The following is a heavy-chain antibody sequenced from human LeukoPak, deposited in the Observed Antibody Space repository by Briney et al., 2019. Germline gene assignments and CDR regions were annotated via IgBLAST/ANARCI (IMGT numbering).Heavy chain of an antibody. Sequence: ASVKVSCKASGGTFSSYAISWVRQAPGQGLEWMGGIIPIFGTANYAQKFQGRVTITADESTSTAYMELSSLRSEDTAVYYCARDIAVAGIRYWFDPWGQGTLVTVSS. CDR2: IIPIFGTA. V-gene: IGHV1-69*01. J-gene: IGHJ5*02. D-gene: IGHD6-19*01. CDR3: ARDIAVAGIRYWFDP. CDR1: GGTFSSYA.